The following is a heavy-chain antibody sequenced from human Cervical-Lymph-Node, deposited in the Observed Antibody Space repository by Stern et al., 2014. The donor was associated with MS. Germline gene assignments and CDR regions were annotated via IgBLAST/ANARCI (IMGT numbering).Heavy chain of an antibody. J-gene: IGHJ4*02. CDR1: GFSFDDYT. D-gene: IGHD3-22*01. V-gene: IGHV3-43*01. Sequence: QLVQSGGTVVQPGGSLRLSCAASGFSFDDYTMHWVRQAPGQGLEWVSLMSWDGGITGYADSVRGRFTITRDNSKNSLYLHMNSLRPEDTALYYCVRDFSEHYESSGPFDFWGQGTRVTVSS. CDR3: VRDFSEHYESSGPFDF. CDR2: MSWDGGIT.